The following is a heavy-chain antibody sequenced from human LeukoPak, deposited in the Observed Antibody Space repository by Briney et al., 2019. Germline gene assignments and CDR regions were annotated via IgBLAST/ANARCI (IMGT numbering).Heavy chain of an antibody. CDR2: ISTSGSYL. J-gene: IGHJ4*02. Sequence: GGSLRLSCAASGFTFSSYTINWVRQAPGKGLEWVSSISTSGSYLYYADSVKGRFTISRDNAKSSLYLQMNSLRAEDRAVYYCARDGGAYDSSGYYVYFDYWGQGTLVTVSS. CDR3: ARDGGAYDSSGYYVYFDY. CDR1: GFTFSSYT. V-gene: IGHV3-21*01. D-gene: IGHD3-22*01.